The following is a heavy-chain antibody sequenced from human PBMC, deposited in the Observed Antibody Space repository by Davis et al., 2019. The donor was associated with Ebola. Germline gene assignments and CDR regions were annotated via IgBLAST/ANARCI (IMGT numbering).Heavy chain of an antibody. CDR3: AREGFPIAPWAFDI. D-gene: IGHD3-10*01. Sequence: GEFLKISCAASGFTFSDYYMSWIRQAPGKGLEWVSYISSSGSTIYYADSVKGRFTISRDNAKNSLYLQMNSLRAEDTAVYYCAREGFPIAPWAFDIWGQGTMVTVSS. V-gene: IGHV3-11*01. CDR2: ISSSGSTI. J-gene: IGHJ3*02. CDR1: GFTFSDYY.